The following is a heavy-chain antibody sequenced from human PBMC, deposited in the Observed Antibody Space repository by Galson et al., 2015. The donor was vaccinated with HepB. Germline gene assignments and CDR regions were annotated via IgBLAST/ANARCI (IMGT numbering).Heavy chain of an antibody. V-gene: IGHV3-23*01. D-gene: IGHD6-19*01. CDR3: AKVGDPVAGTAGYFDY. J-gene: IGHJ4*02. Sequence: SLRLSCAASGFTFSSYAMSWVRQAPGKGLEWVSAISGSGGSTYYADSVKGRFTISRDNSKNTLYLQMNSLRAEDTAVYYCAKVGDPVAGTAGYFDYWGQGTLVTVSS. CDR1: GFTFSSYA. CDR2: ISGSGGST.